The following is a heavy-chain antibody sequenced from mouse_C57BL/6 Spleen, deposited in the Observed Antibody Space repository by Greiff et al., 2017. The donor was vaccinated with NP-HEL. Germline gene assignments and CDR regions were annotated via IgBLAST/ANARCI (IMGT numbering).Heavy chain of an antibody. V-gene: IGHV1-15*01. Sequence: QVHVKQSGAELVRPGASVTLSCKASGYTFTDYEMHWVKQTPVHGLEWIGAIDPETGGTAYNQKFKGKAILTADKSSSTAYMELRSLTSEDSAVYYCTNYYGSSEGYFDVWGTGTTVTVSS. J-gene: IGHJ1*03. D-gene: IGHD1-1*01. CDR3: TNYYGSSEGYFDV. CDR1: GYTFTDYE. CDR2: IDPETGGT.